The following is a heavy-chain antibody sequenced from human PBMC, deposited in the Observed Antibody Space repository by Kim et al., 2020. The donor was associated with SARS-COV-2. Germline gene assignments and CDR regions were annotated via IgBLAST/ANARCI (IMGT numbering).Heavy chain of an antibody. CDR2: IFYSGNT. V-gene: IGHV4-59*01. D-gene: IGHD1-26*01. CDR3: ARSVGRASWHQFDY. Sequence: SETLSLTCTVSSDSISAYYWSWIRQLPGKGLEWIGYIFYSGNTNYSPSLKSRVTISWDTSRNQFSLDLTSVTEADTAVYYCARSVGRASWHQFDYWGQGILVTVSS. J-gene: IGHJ4*02. CDR1: SDSISAYY.